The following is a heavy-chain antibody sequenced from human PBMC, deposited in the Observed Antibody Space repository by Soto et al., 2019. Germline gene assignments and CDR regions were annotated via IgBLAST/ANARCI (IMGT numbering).Heavy chain of an antibody. D-gene: IGHD3-16*01. CDR2: IWYDGSNK. V-gene: IGHV3-33*01. CDR3: ARDRSFGVVAKPDY. CDR1: GFTFSSYG. Sequence: QVQLVESGGGVVQPGRSLRLSCAASGFTFSSYGMHWVRQAPGKGLEWVAVIWYDGSNKYYADSVKGRFTISRDNSKNTLYLQRNSLRAEDTAVYYCARDRSFGVVAKPDYWGQGTLVTFSS. J-gene: IGHJ4*02.